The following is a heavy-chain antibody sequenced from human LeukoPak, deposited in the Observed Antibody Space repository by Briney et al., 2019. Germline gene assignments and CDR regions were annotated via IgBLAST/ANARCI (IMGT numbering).Heavy chain of an antibody. J-gene: IGHJ5*02. CDR2: IYYSGST. Sequence: SETLSLTCTVAGGSISSSSYYWGWIRQPPGKGLEWIGSIYYSGSTYYNPSLKGRVTISVDTSKNQFSLKLSSVTAADTAVYYCARDLEWLLYGSTTGGWFDPWGQGTLVTVSS. CDR3: ARDLEWLLYGSTTGGWFDP. V-gene: IGHV4-39*02. D-gene: IGHD3-3*01. CDR1: GGSISSSSYY.